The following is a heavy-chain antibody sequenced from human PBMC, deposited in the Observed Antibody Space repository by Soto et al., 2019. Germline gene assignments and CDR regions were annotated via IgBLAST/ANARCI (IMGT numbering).Heavy chain of an antibody. CDR2: ISYDGSNK. CDR1: GFTFSSYA. Sequence: GGSLRLSCAASGFTFSSYAMHWVRQAPGKGLEWVAVISYDGSNKYYADSVKGRFTISRDNSKNTLYLQMNSLRAEDTAVYYCARAGLGYCSSTRCYTHYGMDGWGQGTTVTVSS. V-gene: IGHV3-30-3*01. J-gene: IGHJ6*02. CDR3: ARAGLGYCSSTRCYTHYGMDG. D-gene: IGHD2-2*02.